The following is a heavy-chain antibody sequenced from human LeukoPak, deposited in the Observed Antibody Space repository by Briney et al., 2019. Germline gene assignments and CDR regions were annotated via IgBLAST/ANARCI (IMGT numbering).Heavy chain of an antibody. CDR3: ARAAVADYYYYYGMDV. J-gene: IGHJ6*02. Sequence: GGSLRLSCAASGFTVSSNYMSWVRQAPGKGLEWVSVIYSSGSTYYADPVKGRFTISRHNSKNTLYLQMNSLRAEDTAVYYCARAAVADYYYYYGMDVWGQGTTVTVSS. V-gene: IGHV3-53*04. CDR2: IYSSGST. CDR1: GFTVSSNY. D-gene: IGHD6-19*01.